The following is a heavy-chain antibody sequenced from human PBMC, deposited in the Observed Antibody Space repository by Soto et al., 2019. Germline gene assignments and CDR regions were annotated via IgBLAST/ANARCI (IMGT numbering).Heavy chain of an antibody. D-gene: IGHD5-12*01. CDR2: IYHTGST. J-gene: IGHJ5*02. CDR1: GGSISTGAYY. Sequence: SETLSLTCTVSGGSISTGAYYWSWIRQHPGKGLELIGYIYHTGSTYYNPSLKSRLTISVDTSMNHSSLRLTSVTAADTAVYYCAGGYSEKPFLPRAWLDPWGQGTLVTVSS. CDR3: AGGYSEKPFLPRAWLDP. V-gene: IGHV4-31*03.